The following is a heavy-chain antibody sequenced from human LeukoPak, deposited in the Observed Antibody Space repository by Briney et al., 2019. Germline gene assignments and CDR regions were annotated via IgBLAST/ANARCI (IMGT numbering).Heavy chain of an antibody. V-gene: IGHV3-9*01. J-gene: IGHJ4*02. CDR2: ISWNGGSI. CDR3: AKDNRRHYTSGPNPDSLH. CDR1: GFIFNNYA. Sequence: GGSLRLSCAGSGFIFNNYAMHWVRQPPGKGLEWVSGISWNGGSIDYADSVKGRFTISRDNAKNSLYLQMNSLRAEDTAFYYCAKDNRRHYTSGPNPDSLHWGQGALVTVSS. D-gene: IGHD6-19*01.